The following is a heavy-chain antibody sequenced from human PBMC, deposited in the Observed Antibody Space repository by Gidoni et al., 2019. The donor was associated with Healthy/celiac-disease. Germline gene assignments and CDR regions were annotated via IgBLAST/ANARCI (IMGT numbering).Heavy chain of an antibody. Sequence: QVQLQESGPGLVKPSETLPLTCTVSGGSISSYYWSWIRQPPGKGLEWIGYIYYSGSTNYNPSLKSRVTISVDTSKNQFSLKLSSVTAADTAVYYCARSPSGRTAMVSPIVDWGQGTLVTVSS. CDR3: ARSPSGRTAMVSPIVD. J-gene: IGHJ4*02. CDR2: IYYSGST. D-gene: IGHD5-18*01. CDR1: GGSISSYY. V-gene: IGHV4-59*01.